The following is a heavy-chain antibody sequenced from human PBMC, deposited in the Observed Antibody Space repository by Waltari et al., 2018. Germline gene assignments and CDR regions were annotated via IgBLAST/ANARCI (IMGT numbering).Heavy chain of an antibody. CDR2: ISGGGQTT. J-gene: IGHJ3*01. Sequence: EVQLLQSGGGLVQPGGSLRLSCAACGFTFRRYSMSWFGQAPGKGLGWVSAISGGGQTTLYADSVKGRFSISRDNSKNTLSLQVSSLRAEDSAVYYCAKRLLEPQVGAFDVWGQGTMVTVSS. CDR3: AKRLLEPQVGAFDV. CDR1: GFTFRRYS. D-gene: IGHD3-3*01. V-gene: IGHV3-23*01.